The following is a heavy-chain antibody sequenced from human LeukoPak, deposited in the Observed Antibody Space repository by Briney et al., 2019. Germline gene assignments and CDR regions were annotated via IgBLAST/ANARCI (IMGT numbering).Heavy chain of an antibody. D-gene: IGHD3-22*01. CDR2: IYTSGST. V-gene: IGHV4-4*07. CDR3: ASYVYYDSSYYFDY. J-gene: IGHJ4*02. CDR1: GGSISSYY. Sequence: SETLSLTCTVSGGSISSYYWSWIRQPAGKGLEWIGRIYTSGSTNYNPSLKSRVTMSVDTSKNQFSLKLSSVTAADTAVYYCASYVYYDSSYYFDYWGQGTLVTVSS.